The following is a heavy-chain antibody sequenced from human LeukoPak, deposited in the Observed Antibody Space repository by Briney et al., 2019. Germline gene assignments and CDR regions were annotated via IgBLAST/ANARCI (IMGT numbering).Heavy chain of an antibody. J-gene: IGHJ6*02. Sequence: PSETLSLTCTVSGGSITSSSHYWGWIRQPPGEGLEWIGSIYYSGDTYYNPSLKSRVTISVDTSKSQFSLRLSSVTAADTAVYYCQGATIILGMDVWGQGTTVTVSS. CDR2: IYYSGDT. CDR3: QGATIILGMDV. D-gene: IGHD5-12*01. V-gene: IGHV4-39*03. CDR1: GGSITSSSHY.